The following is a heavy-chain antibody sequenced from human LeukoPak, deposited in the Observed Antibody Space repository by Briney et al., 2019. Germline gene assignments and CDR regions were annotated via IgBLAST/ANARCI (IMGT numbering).Heavy chain of an antibody. CDR3: ARDLGRDIMIFGVVIPNFDY. J-gene: IGHJ4*02. V-gene: IGHV1-46*01. CDR2: INPSGGST. Sequence: GASVKVSCKASGYTFTSYYMHWVRQAPGQGLEWMGIINPSGGSTSYAQKFQGRVTMTRDTSTSTVYMELSSLRSEDTAVYYCARDLGRDIMIFGVVIPNFDYWGQGTLVTVSS. D-gene: IGHD3-3*01. CDR1: GYTFTSYY.